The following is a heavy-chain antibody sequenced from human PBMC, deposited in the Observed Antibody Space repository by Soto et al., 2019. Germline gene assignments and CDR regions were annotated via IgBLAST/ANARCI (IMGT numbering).Heavy chain of an antibody. Sequence: SETLSLTCIVSGASVSSNSYYWTWIRQPPGKGLEWIGYTDYSGSTKYNPSLKSRVTLSVDTSKNQFSVRLNSVTASDTAVYYCAPLSVSLSGPYGIHVWGQGTTVTVSS. J-gene: IGHJ6*02. D-gene: IGHD2-15*01. CDR3: APLSVSLSGPYGIHV. V-gene: IGHV4-61*01. CDR1: GASVSSNSYY. CDR2: TDYSGST.